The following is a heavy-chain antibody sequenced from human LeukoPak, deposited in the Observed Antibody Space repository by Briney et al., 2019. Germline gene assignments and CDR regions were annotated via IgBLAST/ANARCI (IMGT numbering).Heavy chain of an antibody. Sequence: GSLRLSCAASGFTFSTYWMNWVRQAPGKGLEWVANIKQDGSEKSYVDSVKGRFTLSRDSAKNSLYLQMNSLRAEDTAVYYCARAEWSNWYFDLWGRGTLVTVSS. J-gene: IGHJ2*01. D-gene: IGHD3-3*01. CDR3: ARAEWSNWYFDL. V-gene: IGHV3-7*03. CDR1: GFTFSTYW. CDR2: IKQDGSEK.